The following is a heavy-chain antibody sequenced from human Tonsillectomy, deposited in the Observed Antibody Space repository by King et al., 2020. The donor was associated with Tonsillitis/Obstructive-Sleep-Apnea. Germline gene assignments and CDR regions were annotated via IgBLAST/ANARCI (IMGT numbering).Heavy chain of an antibody. D-gene: IGHD2-15*01. Sequence: LVQSGAEVKKPGASLKISCQGSGYSFSSYWIGWVRQMPGKGLEWMGIIYPGDSDTRYSPSFQGQVTISADKSISTAYLQWSSLKASDTAMYYCARPYCSGGSCYSGATFDIWGQGTMVTVSS. V-gene: IGHV5-51*01. J-gene: IGHJ3*02. CDR2: IYPGDSDT. CDR1: GYSFSSYW. CDR3: ARPYCSGGSCYSGATFDI.